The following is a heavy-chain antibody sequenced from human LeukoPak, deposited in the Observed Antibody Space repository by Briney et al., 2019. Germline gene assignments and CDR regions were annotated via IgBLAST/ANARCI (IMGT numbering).Heavy chain of an antibody. CDR3: AREVFYYYYGMDV. CDR2: IYSGGGT. V-gene: IGHV3-66*01. Sequence: GGSLRLSCAASGFTFSSNYMSWVRQAPGKGLEWVSVIYSGGGTYYADSVQGRFTISRDNSKNTLYLQMNSLRAEDTAVYYCAREVFYYYYGMDVWGQGTTVTVSS. CDR1: GFTFSSNY. J-gene: IGHJ6*02.